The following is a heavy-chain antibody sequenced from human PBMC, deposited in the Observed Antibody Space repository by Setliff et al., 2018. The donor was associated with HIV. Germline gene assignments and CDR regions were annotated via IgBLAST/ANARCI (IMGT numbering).Heavy chain of an antibody. J-gene: IGHJ4*02. V-gene: IGHV4-4*02. CDR3: ARGTHCGGDCTNYFDS. CDR1: GGSIMTGDW. Sequence: SETLSLTCAVSGGSIMTGDWWSWVRQSPGKGLEWIGEISHSGSANYNPSLKSRVTISLDNSINQFSLNLTSVTAADTAVYFCARGTHCGGDCTNYFDSWGQGILVTVSS. D-gene: IGHD2-21*01. CDR2: ISHSGSA.